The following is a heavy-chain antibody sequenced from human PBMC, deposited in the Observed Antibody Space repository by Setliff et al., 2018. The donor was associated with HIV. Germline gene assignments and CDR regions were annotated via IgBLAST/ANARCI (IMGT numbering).Heavy chain of an antibody. CDR3: ARVPYSSGY. Sequence: GESLRLSCAASGFIVSTNHMTWVRQAPGKGLEWVSSISVDGTTYYANSVKGRFSISRDTSKNTVSLEMNTLRPDDTAVYYCARVPYSSGYWGQGTLVTVSS. CDR2: ISVDGTT. V-gene: IGHV3-53*01. CDR1: GFIVSTNH. D-gene: IGHD6-19*01. J-gene: IGHJ4*02.